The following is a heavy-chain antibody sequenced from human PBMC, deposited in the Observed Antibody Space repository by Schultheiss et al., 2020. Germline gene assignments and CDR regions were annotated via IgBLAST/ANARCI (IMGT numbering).Heavy chain of an antibody. V-gene: IGHV4-31*03. D-gene: IGHD6-13*01. CDR1: GGSISSGGYY. CDR2: IYYSGST. CDR3: ARVRIAAAEFDY. Sequence: SETLSLTCTVSGGSISSGGYYWSWIRQHPGKGLEWIGYIYYSGSTNYNPSLKSRVTISVDTSKNQFSLKLSSVTAADTAVYYCARVRIAAAEFDYWGQGTRVT. J-gene: IGHJ4*02.